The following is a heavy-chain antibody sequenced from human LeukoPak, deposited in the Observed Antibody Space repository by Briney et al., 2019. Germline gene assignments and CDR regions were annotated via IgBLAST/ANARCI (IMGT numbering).Heavy chain of an antibody. D-gene: IGHD3-22*01. CDR2: ISGGGSST. V-gene: IGHV3-23*01. Sequence: GGSLRLSCAASGFTFSSYAMSWVRQAPGKGREWVSLISGGGSSTYYAVSVKGRFTIDRDTSKITLYLQMHSLRAEDTAVYSCALYYDSSGNTYHLHYWGQGTLVSVST. CDR1: GFTFSSYA. CDR3: ALYYDSSGNTYHLHY. J-gene: IGHJ4*02.